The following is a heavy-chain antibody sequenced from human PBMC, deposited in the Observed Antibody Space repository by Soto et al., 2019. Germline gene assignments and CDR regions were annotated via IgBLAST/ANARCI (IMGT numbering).Heavy chain of an antibody. V-gene: IGHV1-69*14. Sequence: QVQLVQSGAEVKKPGSSVKVSCKASGGTFSSYAISWVRQAPGQGLEWMGGIIPIFGTADYAQKFQGRDTIPADNAKSTANMELSSLSSEDTAVYYCARHLGGNPYYDGMDGWGQGTTVTVSS. D-gene: IGHD6-6*01. CDR1: GGTFSSYA. J-gene: IGHJ6*02. CDR2: IIPIFGTA. CDR3: ARHLGGNPYYDGMDG.